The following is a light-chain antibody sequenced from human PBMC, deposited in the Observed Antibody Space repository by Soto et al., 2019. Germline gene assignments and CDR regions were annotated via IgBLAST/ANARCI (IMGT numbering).Light chain of an antibody. CDR3: SSYTNTNTLV. Sequence: QSALIQPPSVSGSPGHSITISCSGTTIDVGGYNHVSWFQQHPGKVPKLMIYDVNNRPSGVSNCFSGSKSGNTASLTISGLQAEDEADYYCSSYTNTNTLVFGGGTKLTVL. V-gene: IGLV2-14*01. CDR2: DVN. J-gene: IGLJ2*01. CDR1: TIDVGGYNH.